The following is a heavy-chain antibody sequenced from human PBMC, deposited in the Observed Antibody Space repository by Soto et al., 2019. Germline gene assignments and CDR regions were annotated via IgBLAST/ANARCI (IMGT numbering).Heavy chain of an antibody. J-gene: IGHJ4*02. D-gene: IGHD4-17*01. CDR2: ISGSGGST. Sequence: EVQLLESGGGLVQPGGSLRLSCAASGFTFSSYAMSWVRQAPGKGLEWVSAISGSGGSTYYADSVKGRFTISRDNSKNTLYLQMNSLRAGDTAVYYCAKGYGAYEYYFDYWGQGTLVTVYS. CDR1: GFTFSSYA. CDR3: AKGYGAYEYYFDY. V-gene: IGHV3-23*01.